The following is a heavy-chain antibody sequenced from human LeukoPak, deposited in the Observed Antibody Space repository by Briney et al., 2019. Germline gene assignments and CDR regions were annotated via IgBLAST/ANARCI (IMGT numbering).Heavy chain of an antibody. J-gene: IGHJ6*02. V-gene: IGHV4-59*01. D-gene: IGHD3-10*01. CDR3: ARDSGSGYYYGMVV. CDR2: IYYSGST. Sequence: PSETLSLTCTVSGGSISSYYWSWIRQPPGKGLEWIGYIYYSGSTNYNPSLKSRVTISVDTSKNQFSLKLSSVTAADTAVYYCARDSGSGYYYGMVVWGQGTTVTVSS. CDR1: GGSISSYY.